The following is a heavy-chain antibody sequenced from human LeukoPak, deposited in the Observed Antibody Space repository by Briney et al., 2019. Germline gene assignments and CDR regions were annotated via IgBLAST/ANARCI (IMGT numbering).Heavy chain of an antibody. D-gene: IGHD4-17*01. CDR2: ISHSGTT. CDR3: ARHMTTVSYPAKYYFDY. CDR1: GGSFSGSY. V-gene: IGHV4-34*01. J-gene: IGHJ4*02. Sequence: PSETLSLTCGVYGGSFSGSYWSWIRQPPGKGLEWIGEISHSGTTSYNPSLKSRVTISIDASTKQFSLQLSSVTAADTAVYYCARHMTTVSYPAKYYFDYWGQGTLVTVSS.